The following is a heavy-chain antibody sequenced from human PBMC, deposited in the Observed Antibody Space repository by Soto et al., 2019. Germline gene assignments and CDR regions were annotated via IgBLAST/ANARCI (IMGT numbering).Heavy chain of an antibody. Sequence: GGSLRLSCAASGFTFSSYGMHWVRQAPGKGLEWVAVISYDGSNKYYADSVKGRFTISRDNSKNTLYLQMNSLRAEDTAVYYCTTDRTIFGVVQYDYWGQGTLVTVSS. CDR2: ISYDGSNK. D-gene: IGHD3-3*01. CDR3: TTDRTIFGVVQYDY. J-gene: IGHJ4*02. CDR1: GFTFSSYG. V-gene: IGHV3-30*03.